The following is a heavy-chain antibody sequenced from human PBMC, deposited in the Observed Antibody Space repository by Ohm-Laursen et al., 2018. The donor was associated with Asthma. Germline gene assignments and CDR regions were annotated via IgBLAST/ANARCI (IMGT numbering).Heavy chain of an antibody. D-gene: IGHD2-8*02. V-gene: IGHV3-33*08. CDR2: IWYDGSYK. J-gene: IGHJ4*02. CDR3: ARGTGVSDY. CDR1: GFTFSSYW. Sequence: SLRLSCAAPGFTFSSYWMSWVRQAPGKGLEWVAVIWYDGSYKYYADSVKGRFTISRDNSKNMVYLQMNSLRAEDTAVYYCARGTGVSDYWGQGTLVTVSS.